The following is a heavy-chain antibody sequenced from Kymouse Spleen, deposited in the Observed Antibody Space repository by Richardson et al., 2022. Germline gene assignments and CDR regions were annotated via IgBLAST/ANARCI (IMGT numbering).Heavy chain of an antibody. Sequence: QVQLQQWGAGLLKPSETLSLTCAVYGGSFSGYYWSWIRQPPGKGLEWIGEINHSGSTNYNPSLKSRVTISVDTSKNQFSLKLSSVTAADTAVYYCARGDCSSTSSTSGMDVWGQGTTVTVSS. CDR3: ARGDCSSTSSTSGMDV. CDR1: GGSFSGYY. CDR2: INHSGST. V-gene: IGHV4-34*01. J-gene: IGHJ6*02. D-gene: IGHD2-2*02.